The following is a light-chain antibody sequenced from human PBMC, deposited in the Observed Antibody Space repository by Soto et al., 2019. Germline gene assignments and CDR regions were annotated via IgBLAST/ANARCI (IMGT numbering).Light chain of an antibody. J-gene: IGKJ1*01. CDR2: DAS. V-gene: IGKV1-5*01. CDR3: PQYTSYSRA. CDR1: QSISHF. Sequence: RASQSISHFLAWYPPKPGKVPKLLIYDASNLGSGVRSRFIGSGSGTEFTLTISGLQPDDFTTDSCPQYTSYSRAFGQGTKVDNK.